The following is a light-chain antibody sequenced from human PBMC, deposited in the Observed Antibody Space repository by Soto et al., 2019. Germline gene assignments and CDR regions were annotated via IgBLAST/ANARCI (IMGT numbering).Light chain of an antibody. CDR1: QSVSVN. CDR3: QQYNNWPPT. Sequence: EIVMTQSPATLSVSPGERATLSCRASQSVSVNLAWYQQKPGQAPWLLIYGASTRATGIPARFSGSGSGTEFALTIGSLQSEDFAVYHCQQYNNWPPTFGQGTKLEIK. J-gene: IGKJ2*01. V-gene: IGKV3-15*01. CDR2: GAS.